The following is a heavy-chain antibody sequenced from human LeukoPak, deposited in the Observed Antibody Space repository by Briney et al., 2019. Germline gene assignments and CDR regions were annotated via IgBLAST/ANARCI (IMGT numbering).Heavy chain of an antibody. V-gene: IGHV1-2*02. J-gene: IGHJ4*02. D-gene: IGHD3-10*01. CDR1: GYTFTGYY. CDR3: ARDVTMVRGAIFDY. Sequence: ASVKVSCKASGYTFTGYYMHWVRQAPGQGLEWMGWIKPNSGGTNYAQKFQGRVTMTRDTSISTAYMELSRLRSDDTAVYYCARDVTMVRGAIFDYWGQGTLVTVSS. CDR2: IKPNSGGT.